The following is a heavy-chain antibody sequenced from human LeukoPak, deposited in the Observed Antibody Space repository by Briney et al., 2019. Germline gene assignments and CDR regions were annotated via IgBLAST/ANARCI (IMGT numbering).Heavy chain of an antibody. CDR1: GGSISSYY. D-gene: IGHD1-1*01. Sequence: PSETLSLTCTVSGGSISSYYWSWIRQPPGKGLEWIGYIYYSGSTNYNPSFKSRVTISVDTSKNQFSLKLSSVTAADTAVYYCARAVMEPDYWGQGTLVTVSS. J-gene: IGHJ4*02. V-gene: IGHV4-59*12. CDR2: IYYSGST. CDR3: ARAVMEPDY.